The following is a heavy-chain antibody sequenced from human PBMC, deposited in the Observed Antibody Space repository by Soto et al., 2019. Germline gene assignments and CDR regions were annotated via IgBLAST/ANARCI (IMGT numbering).Heavy chain of an antibody. CDR1: GGSLTSNNW. D-gene: IGHD6-13*01. CDR3: ARGMHSSSWYNYYYYGMDV. Sequence: SETLSLTCAVSGGSLTSNNWWTWVRQPPGQGLEWIGEIYRTGSTNYNPSLKSRVTISVDTSKNQFSLKLSSVTAADTAVYYCARGMHSSSWYNYYYYGMDVWGQGTTVTVSS. CDR2: IYRTGST. J-gene: IGHJ6*02. V-gene: IGHV4-4*02.